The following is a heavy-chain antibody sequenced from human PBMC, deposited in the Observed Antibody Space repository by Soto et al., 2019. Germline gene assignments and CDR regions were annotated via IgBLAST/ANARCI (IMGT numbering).Heavy chain of an antibody. CDR2: ISYDGSNK. CDR3: AKDRAGYSSSWAFDY. D-gene: IGHD6-13*01. V-gene: IGHV3-30*18. CDR1: GFTFSSYG. J-gene: IGHJ4*02. Sequence: PGGSLRLSCAASGFTFSSYGMHWVRQAPGKGLEWVAVISYDGSNKDYADSVKGRFTISRDNSKNTLYLQMNSLRAEDTAVYYCAKDRAGYSSSWAFDYWGQGTLVTVSS.